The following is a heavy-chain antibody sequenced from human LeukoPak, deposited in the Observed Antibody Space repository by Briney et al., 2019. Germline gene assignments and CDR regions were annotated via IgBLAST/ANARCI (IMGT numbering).Heavy chain of an antibody. Sequence: PGGSLGLSCATSGFTFSSYAMSWVRQAPGKGLEWVSAISGSGGSTYYADSVKGRFTISRDNSKNTLYLQMNSLRAEDTAVYYCAKGGNYDILTGYPFWGQGTLVTVSS. CDR3: AKGGNYDILTGYPF. J-gene: IGHJ4*02. V-gene: IGHV3-23*01. CDR2: ISGSGGST. D-gene: IGHD3-9*01. CDR1: GFTFSSYA.